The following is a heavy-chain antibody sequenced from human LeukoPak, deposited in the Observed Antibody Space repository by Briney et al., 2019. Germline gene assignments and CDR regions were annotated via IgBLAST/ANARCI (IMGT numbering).Heavy chain of an antibody. D-gene: IGHD1-26*01. CDR3: ARARVGATSDYYYYYYMDV. CDR2: IYTSGST. J-gene: IGHJ6*03. V-gene: IGHV4-61*02. CDR1: GGSISSSSYY. Sequence: SETLSLTCTVSGGSISSSSYYWSWIRQPAGKGLEWIGRIYTSGSTNYNPSLKSRVTMSVDTSKNQFSLKLSSVTAADTAVYYCARARVGATSDYYYYYYMDVWGKGTTVTVSS.